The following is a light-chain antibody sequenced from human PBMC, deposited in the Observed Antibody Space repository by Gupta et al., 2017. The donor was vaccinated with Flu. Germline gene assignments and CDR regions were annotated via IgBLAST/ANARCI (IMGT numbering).Light chain of an antibody. J-gene: IGKJ2*01. CDR3: QQRFNCPRT. CDR2: DAS. Sequence: PSLVSLSPVERATLTCRASQKIANYLTWYLQKPGQAPRLLIYDASKRANGIPARFSGSGSGTDFTLTICTLEPEDSAVYYCQQRFNCPRTFGQGTKVDIK. CDR1: QKIANY. V-gene: IGKV3-11*01.